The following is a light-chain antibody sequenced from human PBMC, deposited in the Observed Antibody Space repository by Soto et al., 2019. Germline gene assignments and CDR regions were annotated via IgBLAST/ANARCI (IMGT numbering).Light chain of an antibody. CDR1: QSVSSY. Sequence: EIVMTQSPATLSVSPGERVTLSCRASQSVSSYLAWYQQKPGQAPRLLIYGASTGATGIPARFSGSGSGTEFTLTISSLQSEDFAVYYCQQYSNWPPITFGQGTRLEI. CDR2: GAS. J-gene: IGKJ5*01. V-gene: IGKV3-15*01. CDR3: QQYSNWPPIT.